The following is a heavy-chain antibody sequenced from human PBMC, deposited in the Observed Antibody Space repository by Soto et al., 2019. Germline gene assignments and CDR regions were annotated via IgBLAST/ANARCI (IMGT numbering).Heavy chain of an antibody. V-gene: IGHV2-26*01. Sequence: QVTLKESGPVLVKPTETLTLTCTVSGVSLSNGRMGVSWIRQPPGKALEWLVNIFSNDEKSYNTSLKSRLTISKDTSKSQVVLTMTNMDPVDTATYYCARIGGVTIFGVVRYWFDPWGQGTLVNVSS. J-gene: IGHJ5*02. CDR3: ARIGGVTIFGVVRYWFDP. D-gene: IGHD3-3*01. CDR2: IFSNDEK. CDR1: GVSLSNGRMG.